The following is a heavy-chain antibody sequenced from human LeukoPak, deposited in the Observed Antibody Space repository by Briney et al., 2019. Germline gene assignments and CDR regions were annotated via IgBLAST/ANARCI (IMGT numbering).Heavy chain of an antibody. Sequence: GGSLRLSCAASGFTFSSYAMSWVRQAPGKGLEWVSAISGSGGSTYYADSLKGRFTISRDNSKNTLYLQMNSLRAEDTAVYYCAKEGGGDIVVVPAAFAHAFDIWGQGTMVTVSS. CDR2: ISGSGGST. D-gene: IGHD2-2*01. CDR3: AKEGGGDIVVVPAAFAHAFDI. CDR1: GFTFSSYA. J-gene: IGHJ3*02. V-gene: IGHV3-23*01.